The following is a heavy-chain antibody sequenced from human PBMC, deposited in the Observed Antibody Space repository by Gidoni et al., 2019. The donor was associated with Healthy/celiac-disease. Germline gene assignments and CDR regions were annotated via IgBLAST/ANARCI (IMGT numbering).Heavy chain of an antibody. V-gene: IGHV3-48*01. D-gene: IGHD6-13*01. CDR1: GFTFSSYS. CDR2: ISSSSRTI. Sequence: EVQLVESGGGLVQPGGSLRLSCAASGFTFSSYSMNWVRQAPGKGLEWVSYISSSSRTIYYADSVKGRFTISRDNAKNSLYLQMNSLRAEDTAVYYCARSPLAAAAPYYYGMDVWGQGTTVTVSS. J-gene: IGHJ6*02. CDR3: ARSPLAAAAPYYYGMDV.